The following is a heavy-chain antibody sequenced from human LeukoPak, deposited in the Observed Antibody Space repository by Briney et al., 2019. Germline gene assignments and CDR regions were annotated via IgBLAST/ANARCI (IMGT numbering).Heavy chain of an antibody. J-gene: IGHJ6*03. CDR3: ARASITMVRGVIRVHYYYYYMDV. Sequence: GASVKVSCKASGYTFTSYDINWVRQATGQGLEWMGWMNPNSGNTGYAQKFQGRVTMTRNTSISTAYMELSGLRSEDTAVYYCARASITMVRGVIRVHYYYYYMDVWGKGTTVTISS. D-gene: IGHD3-10*01. V-gene: IGHV1-8*01. CDR1: GYTFTSYD. CDR2: MNPNSGNT.